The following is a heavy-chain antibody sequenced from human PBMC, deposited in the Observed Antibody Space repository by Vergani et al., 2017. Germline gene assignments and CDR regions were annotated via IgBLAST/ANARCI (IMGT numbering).Heavy chain of an antibody. CDR1: GFTFSSYG. J-gene: IGHJ3*02. Sequence: QVQLVESGGGVVQPGRSLRLSCAASGFTFSSYGMHWVRQAPGKGLEWVAVISYDGSNKYYADSVKGRFTISRDNSKNPLYLQMNSLRAEDTAVYYCAKDWAVYSYGPDAFDIWGQGTMVTVSS. V-gene: IGHV3-30*18. D-gene: IGHD5-18*01. CDR2: ISYDGSNK. CDR3: AKDWAVYSYGPDAFDI.